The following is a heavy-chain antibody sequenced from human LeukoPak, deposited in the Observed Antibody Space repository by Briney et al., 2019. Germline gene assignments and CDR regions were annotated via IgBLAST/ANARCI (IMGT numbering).Heavy chain of an antibody. V-gene: IGHV4-59*01. D-gene: IGHD4-17*01. CDR2: IYYSGST. CDR1: GGSFSTYY. CDR3: ARAVTTFGAPVAKGFDC. Sequence: SETLSLTCTVSGGSFSTYYWSWIRQPPGKGLEWIGYIYYSGSTDYNPSLKSRVTMSLDTSKTQFSLHLSSVTAADTALYYCARAVTTFGAPVAKGFDCWGRGTLVTVSS. J-gene: IGHJ4*02.